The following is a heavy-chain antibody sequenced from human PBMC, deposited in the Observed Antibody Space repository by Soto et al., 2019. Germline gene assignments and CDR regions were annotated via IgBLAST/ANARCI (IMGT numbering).Heavy chain of an antibody. V-gene: IGHV3-23*01. CDR3: ANGCGGTCYSRIHY. CDR1: GFTFSSYA. CDR2: ISDSGGST. J-gene: IGHJ4*02. D-gene: IGHD2-15*01. Sequence: EVQLLESGGGLVQPGGSLRLSCAASGFTFSSYAMSWVRQAPGKGLEWVSGISDSGGSTYYEDYVKGRFTISRDNSKNTLYLQMNSLRAEDTAVYYCANGCGGTCYSRIHYWGQGTLVTVSS.